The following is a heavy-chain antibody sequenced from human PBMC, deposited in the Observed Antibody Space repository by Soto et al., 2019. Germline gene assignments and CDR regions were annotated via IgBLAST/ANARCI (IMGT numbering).Heavy chain of an antibody. CDR1: GYSFTSNW. V-gene: IGHV5-51*01. D-gene: IGHD1-26*01. J-gene: IGHJ5*02. Sequence: GESLKITCKGSGYSFTSNWIGWVRQMPGKGLEWMGIIHPGDSSTRYSPSFQGQVTISADKSISTAYLQWSSLKASDTAMYYCAKWPVGASRNWFDPWGQGTLVTVSS. CDR3: AKWPVGASRNWFDP. CDR2: IHPGDSST.